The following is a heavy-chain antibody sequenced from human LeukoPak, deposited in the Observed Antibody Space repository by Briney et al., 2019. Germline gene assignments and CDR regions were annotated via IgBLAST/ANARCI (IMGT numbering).Heavy chain of an antibody. V-gene: IGHV4-61*01. Sequence: SETLSLTCTVSGGSISSGSYYWSWIRQPPGKGLEWIGYIYYSGSTNYNPSLKSRVTISVDTSKNQFSLKLSSVTAADTAVYYCARTILRFLEWFRFDPWGQGTLVTVSS. CDR3: ARTILRFLEWFRFDP. D-gene: IGHD3-3*01. CDR2: IYYSGST. J-gene: IGHJ5*02. CDR1: GGSISSGSYY.